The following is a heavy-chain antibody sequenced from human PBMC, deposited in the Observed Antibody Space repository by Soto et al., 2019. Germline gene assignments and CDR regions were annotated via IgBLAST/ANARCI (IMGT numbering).Heavy chain of an antibody. J-gene: IGHJ6*02. CDR3: ARDQGEGLLGRRKYYYYGMDG. Sequence: GGSLRLSCAASGFTFSSYGMHWVRQAPGKGLEWVAVIWYDGSNKYYADSVKGRFTISRDNSKNTLYLQMNSLRAEDTAVYSCARDQGEGLLGRRKYYYYGMDGWGQGTTVTVSS. CDR1: GFTFSSYG. D-gene: IGHD3-3*01. CDR2: IWYDGSNK. V-gene: IGHV3-33*01.